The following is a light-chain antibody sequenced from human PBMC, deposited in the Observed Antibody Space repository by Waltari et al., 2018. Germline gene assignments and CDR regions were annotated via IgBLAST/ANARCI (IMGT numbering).Light chain of an antibody. CDR1: SLDVGGYDF. CDR3: TSYTRRHTLV. Sequence: QSALTQPASVSGSPGQSITISCTGSSLDVGGYDFVSWYRQHPGKAPKVVIFDVNDRPSWVSDLVSGSKSGNRASLTISGLQAEDEGDYYCTSYTRRHTLVFGGGTKVTVL. V-gene: IGLV2-14*01. J-gene: IGLJ1*01. CDR2: DVN.